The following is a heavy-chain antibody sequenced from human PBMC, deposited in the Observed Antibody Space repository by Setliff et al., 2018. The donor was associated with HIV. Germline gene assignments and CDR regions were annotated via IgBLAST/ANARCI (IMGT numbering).Heavy chain of an antibody. D-gene: IGHD5-18*01. CDR1: GYTFTSHV. V-gene: IGHV1-3*03. J-gene: IGHJ4*02. Sequence: ASVKVSCKASGYTFTSHVIHWVRQAPGQRLEWMGWINAGNGNTKYSQRFQGRVTITRDTSASTAYMEVSNLRSEDMAVYYCARVARYSYGSFESWGQGTLVTVSS. CDR2: INAGNGNT. CDR3: ARVARYSYGSFES.